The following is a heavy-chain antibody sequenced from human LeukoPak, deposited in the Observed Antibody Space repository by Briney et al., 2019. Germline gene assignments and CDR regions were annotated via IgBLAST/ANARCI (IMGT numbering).Heavy chain of an antibody. V-gene: IGHV1-69*06. CDR1: GGTFSSYA. CDR3: ARVFSRGGYYGASYAFDI. Sequence: SVKVSCKASGGTFSSYAISWVRQAPGQGLEWMGGIIPIFGTANYAQKFQGRVTITADKSTSTAYMELSSLRSEDTAVYYCARVFSRGGYYGASYAFDIWGQGTMVTVSS. J-gene: IGHJ3*02. D-gene: IGHD3-22*01. CDR2: IIPIFGTA.